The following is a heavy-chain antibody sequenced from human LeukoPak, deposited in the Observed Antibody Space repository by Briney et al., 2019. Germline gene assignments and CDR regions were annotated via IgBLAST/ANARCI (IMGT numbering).Heavy chain of an antibody. CDR1: GYIFTGYY. CDR3: ARDRGMNYDILTHDAFDI. V-gene: IGHV1-2*02. D-gene: IGHD3-9*01. CDR2: INPNSGGT. Sequence: ASVKVSCKASGYIFTGYYLHWVRQAPGQGLEWMGWINPNSGGTNYAQKFQGRVTMTRDTSISTAYMELSRLRSDDTAVYYCARDRGMNYDILTHDAFDIWGQGTMVTVSS. J-gene: IGHJ3*02.